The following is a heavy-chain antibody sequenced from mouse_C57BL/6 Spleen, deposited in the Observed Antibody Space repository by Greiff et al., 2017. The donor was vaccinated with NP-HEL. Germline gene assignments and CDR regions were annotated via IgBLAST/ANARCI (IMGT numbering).Heavy chain of an antibody. CDR2: IDPENGDT. Sequence: EVQLQQSGAELVRPGASVKLSCTASGFNIKDDYMHWVKQRPEQGLEWIGWIDPENGDTEYASKFQGKATITADTSSNTAYLQLSSLTSEATAVYYCTTDYDGYYVGFAYWGQGTLVTVSA. CDR1: GFNIKDDY. CDR3: TTDYDGYYVGFAY. J-gene: IGHJ3*01. V-gene: IGHV14-4*01. D-gene: IGHD2-3*01.